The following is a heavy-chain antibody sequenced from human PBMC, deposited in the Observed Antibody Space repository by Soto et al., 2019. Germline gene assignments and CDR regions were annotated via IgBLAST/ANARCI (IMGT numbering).Heavy chain of an antibody. CDR1: GYLFTHYY. CDR3: ARDLAAAAY. V-gene: IGHV1-46*01. Sequence: QVQLVQSGAEVKKPGASVKVSCKASGYLFTHYYIHWVRQAPGQGLEWMAIINPLPTSGSTNYAQKFQGRVTVTRDTSTSTVYLELSSLRSDDTAVYYCARDLAAAAYWGQGTLVTVSS. CDR2: INPLPTSGST. D-gene: IGHD6-13*01. J-gene: IGHJ4*02.